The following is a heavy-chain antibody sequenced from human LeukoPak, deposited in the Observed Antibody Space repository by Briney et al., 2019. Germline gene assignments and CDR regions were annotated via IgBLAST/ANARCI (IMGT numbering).Heavy chain of an antibody. Sequence: ASVKVSCKASGYTFTSYYMHWVRQAPGQGLEWMGRIIPILGIANYAQKFQGRVTITADKSTSTAYMELSSLRSEDTAVYYCARVPTDNNCSSTSCPFDYWGQGTLVTVSS. J-gene: IGHJ4*02. V-gene: IGHV1-69*02. CDR1: GYTFTSYY. CDR2: IIPILGIA. D-gene: IGHD2-2*01. CDR3: ARVPTDNNCSSTSCPFDY.